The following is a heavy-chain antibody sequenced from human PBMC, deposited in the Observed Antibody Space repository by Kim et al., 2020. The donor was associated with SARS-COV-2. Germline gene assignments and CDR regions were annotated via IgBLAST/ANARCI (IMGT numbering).Heavy chain of an antibody. V-gene: IGHV3-48*03. CDR3: ARGPNYSPFDY. D-gene: IGHD4-4*01. J-gene: IGHJ4*02. Sequence: HANCGGGRFTNSRYNDKNSLFLQMNSLRAEDTAVYYCARGPNYSPFDYWGQGTLVTVSS.